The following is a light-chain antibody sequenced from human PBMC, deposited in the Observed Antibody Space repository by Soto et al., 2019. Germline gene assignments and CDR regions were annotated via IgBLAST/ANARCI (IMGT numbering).Light chain of an antibody. Sequence: ESVLTQSPGTLSLSPGERATLSCRASQSVSSSYLSWYQQKPGQAPSLLFYGASSRATGIPDRFSGSGSRTDFTLTISRLEAEYVAVYCCQQYGSPWTFGQGTKVDNK. V-gene: IGKV3-20*01. CDR3: QQYGSPWT. CDR2: GAS. CDR1: QSVSSSY. J-gene: IGKJ1*01.